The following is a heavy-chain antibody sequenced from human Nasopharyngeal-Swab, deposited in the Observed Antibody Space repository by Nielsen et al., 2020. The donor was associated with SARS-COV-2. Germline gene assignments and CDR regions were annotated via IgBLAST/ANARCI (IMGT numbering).Heavy chain of an antibody. J-gene: IGHJ6*02. D-gene: IGHD3-10*01. V-gene: IGHV1-69*13. CDR3: ARGGYYGSGSYFHYYYGMDV. CDR1: GGTFSSYA. Sequence: SVKVSCKASGGTFSSYAISWVRQAPGQGLEWMGGIIPIFGTANYAQKFQGRVTITADESTSTAYMVLSSLRSEDTAVYYYARGGYYGSGSYFHYYYGMDVWGQGTTVTVSS. CDR2: IIPIFGTA.